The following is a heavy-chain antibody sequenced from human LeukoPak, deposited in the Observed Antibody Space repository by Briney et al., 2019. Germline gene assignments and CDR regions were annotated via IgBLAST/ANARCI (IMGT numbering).Heavy chain of an antibody. J-gene: IGHJ3*02. V-gene: IGHV2-5*01. CDR1: GFPFSPSGLG. Sequence: DSGPSLRKPTQTLTLTCSFSGFPFSPSGLGVGRVRQPPGKAREWLALIYWYDDKRYSPSLKSRLTITKDTSKNQVVLTMTNMDPVDTATYYCAHTYDVGGFGAVDIWGQGTMVTVSS. CDR2: IYWYDDK. CDR3: AHTYDVGGFGAVDI. D-gene: IGHD3-16*01.